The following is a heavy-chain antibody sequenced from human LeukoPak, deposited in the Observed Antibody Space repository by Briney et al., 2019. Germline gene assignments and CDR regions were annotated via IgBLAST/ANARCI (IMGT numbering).Heavy chain of an antibody. D-gene: IGHD2-2*02. CDR2: ISSSSSYI. J-gene: IGHJ4*02. CDR3: ARDLLAPFYCSSTSCYNY. V-gene: IGHV3-21*01. Sequence: PGGSLRLSCAASGFTFSDYYMNWVRQAPGKGLEWVSSISSSSSYIYYADSLKGRFTISRDNAKNSLYLQMNSLRAEDTAVYYCARDLLAPFYCSSTSCYNYWGQGTLVTVSS. CDR1: GFTFSDYY.